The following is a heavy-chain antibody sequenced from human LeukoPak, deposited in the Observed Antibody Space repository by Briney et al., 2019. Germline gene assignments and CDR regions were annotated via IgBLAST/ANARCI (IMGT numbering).Heavy chain of an antibody. V-gene: IGHV3-72*01. D-gene: IGHD5-12*01. J-gene: IGHJ2*01. Sequence: PGGSLRLSCRPCGYRLSQQYMDCPRQAPGKGLEWVGRIRNKANNYITQYAASVKGRFTSSRDDSKNSLYLQMNSLKTEDTAVYYCASVSYEYWYLDLSGRGTLVTVSS. CDR3: ASVSYEYWYLDL. CDR2: IRNKANNYIT. CDR1: GYRLSQQY.